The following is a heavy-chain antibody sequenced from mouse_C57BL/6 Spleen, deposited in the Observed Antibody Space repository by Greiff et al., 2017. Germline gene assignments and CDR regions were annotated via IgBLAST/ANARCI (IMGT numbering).Heavy chain of an antibody. D-gene: IGHD2-12*01. CDR3: ASEYYNNLYFDV. CDR2: IYPGSGST. CDR1: GYTFTSYW. V-gene: IGHV1-55*01. J-gene: IGHJ1*03. Sequence: QVQLKQPGAELVKPGASVKMSCKASGYTFTSYWITWVKQRPGQGLEWIGDIYPGSGSTNYNEKFKSKATLTVDTSSSTAYMQLSSLTSEDSAVYYCASEYYNNLYFDVWGTGTTVTFSS.